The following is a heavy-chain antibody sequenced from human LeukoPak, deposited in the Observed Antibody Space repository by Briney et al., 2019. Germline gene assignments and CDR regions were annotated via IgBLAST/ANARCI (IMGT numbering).Heavy chain of an antibody. CDR1: GGSISSSSYY. D-gene: IGHD6-6*01. J-gene: IGHJ4*02. CDR2: IYYSGST. Sequence: SESLSLTCTVSGGSISSSSYYWGWIRQPPGKGLEWFGSIYYSGSTYYNPSLNSRVTISVDTSKNQFSLKLSSVTAADTAVYYCARQADSSSSDFDYWGQGTLVTVSS. CDR3: ARQADSSSSDFDY. V-gene: IGHV4-39*01.